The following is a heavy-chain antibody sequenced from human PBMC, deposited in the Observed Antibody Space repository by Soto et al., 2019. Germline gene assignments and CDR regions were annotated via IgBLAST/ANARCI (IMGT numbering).Heavy chain of an antibody. D-gene: IGHD1-20*01. CDR1: GGSISSYY. CDR3: ARDLLTGAVDY. V-gene: IGHV4-59*01. Sequence: PSETLSLTCTVFGGSISSYYWSWIRQPPGKGLEWIGYIYNSGSTNYNPSLKSRVSISVDMSKNQFSLKLSSVTAADTAGYYCARDLLTGAVDYWGQGTLVTVSS. J-gene: IGHJ4*02. CDR2: IYNSGST.